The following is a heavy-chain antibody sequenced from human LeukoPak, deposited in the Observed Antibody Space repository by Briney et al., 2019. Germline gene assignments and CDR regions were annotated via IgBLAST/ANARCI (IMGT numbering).Heavy chain of an antibody. D-gene: IGHD3-3*01. Sequence: SETPSLTCAVYGGSFSGHYWSWIRQPPGKGLEWIGEINHSGSTNYNPSLKSRVTISVDTSKNQFSLKLSSVTAADTAVYYCARGIHYYDFWSGYYPRRDDAFDIWGQGTMVTVSS. CDR1: GGSFSGHY. CDR3: ARGIHYYDFWSGYYPRRDDAFDI. CDR2: INHSGST. J-gene: IGHJ3*02. V-gene: IGHV4-34*01.